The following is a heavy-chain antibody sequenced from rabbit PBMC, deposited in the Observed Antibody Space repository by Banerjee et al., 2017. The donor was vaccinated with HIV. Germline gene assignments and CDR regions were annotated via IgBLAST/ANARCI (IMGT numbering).Heavy chain of an antibody. CDR3: ARDAYIRSGGPNL. Sequence: QSLEESGGDLVKPGASLTLTCTASGFSFSSSDYMCWVRQAPGKGLEWIGCIYSGVGVTYYASWVNGRFTISKASSTTVTLQMTSLTAADTATYFCARDAYIRSGGPNLWGPGTLVTVS. CDR1: GFSFSSSDY. J-gene: IGHJ4*01. V-gene: IGHV1S40*01. D-gene: IGHD1-1*01. CDR2: IYSGVGVT.